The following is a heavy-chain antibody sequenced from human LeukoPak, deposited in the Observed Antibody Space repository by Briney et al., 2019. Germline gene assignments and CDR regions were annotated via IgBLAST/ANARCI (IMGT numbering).Heavy chain of an antibody. CDR3: ASPRSGYRYTFDY. CDR2: ISTSGST. J-gene: IGHJ4*02. Sequence: SETLSLTCAVSAASISNYYWSWIRQAPGKGLEWIGYISTSGSTNYNPSLESQVSISLDTSKNRFSLNLNFVTAADTAVYYCASPRSGYRYTFDYWGQGALVTVSS. CDR1: AASISNYY. D-gene: IGHD3-22*01. V-gene: IGHV4-4*09.